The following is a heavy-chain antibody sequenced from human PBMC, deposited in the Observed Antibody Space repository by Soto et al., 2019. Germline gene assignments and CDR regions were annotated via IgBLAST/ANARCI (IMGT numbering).Heavy chain of an antibody. J-gene: IGHJ6*02. CDR3: ARLGAFYSSSWNYYYYGMDV. Sequence: SETLSLTCTVSGGSISSSSYYWGWIRQPPGKGLEWIGSIYYSGSTYYNPSLKSRVTISVDTSKNQFSLKLSSVTAADTAVYYCARLGAFYSSSWNYYYYGMDVWGQGTTVTVSS. CDR2: IYYSGST. V-gene: IGHV4-39*01. CDR1: GGSISSSSYY. D-gene: IGHD6-13*01.